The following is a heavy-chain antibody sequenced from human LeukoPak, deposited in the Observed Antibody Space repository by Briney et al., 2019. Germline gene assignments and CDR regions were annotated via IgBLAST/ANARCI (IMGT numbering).Heavy chain of an antibody. J-gene: IGHJ4*02. CDR1: GGTFSSYA. Sequence: SVKVSCKASGGTFSSYAISWVRQAPGQGLEWMGGIIPIFGTANYAQKFQGGVTITADESTSTAYMELSSLRSEDTAVYYCASIPAGSRIAVAGLGVDYWGQGTLVTVSS. CDR3: ASIPAGSRIAVAGLGVDY. CDR2: IIPIFGTA. V-gene: IGHV1-69*13. D-gene: IGHD6-19*01.